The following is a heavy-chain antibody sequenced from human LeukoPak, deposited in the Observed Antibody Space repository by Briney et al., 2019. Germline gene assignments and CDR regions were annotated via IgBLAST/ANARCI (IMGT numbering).Heavy chain of an antibody. J-gene: IGHJ4*02. CDR1: GFTFSTYA. V-gene: IGHV3-23*01. D-gene: IGHD6-19*01. CDR3: ARGFLGGTDQYFDS. CDR2: IGGGGPTT. Sequence: GGSLRFSCAASGFTFSTYAMNRVRQARAKGLEWVSTIGGGGPTTDYADSVKDRFTISRDNSKNTLYLQMNSLRAEDTAVYFCARGFLGGTDQYFDSWGQGTLVTVSS.